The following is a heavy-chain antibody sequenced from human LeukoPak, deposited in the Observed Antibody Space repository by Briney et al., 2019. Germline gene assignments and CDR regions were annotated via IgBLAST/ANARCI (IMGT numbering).Heavy chain of an antibody. Sequence: PGGSLRLSCAASGFTFSSYAMSWVRQAPGKGLVWVSAISGSGGSTYYADSVKGRFTISRDNSKNTLYLQMSSLRAEDTAVYYCAKPGSLIAASGMDYWGQGTLVTVSS. CDR3: AKPGSLIAASGMDY. CDR2: ISGSGGST. CDR1: GFTFSSYA. D-gene: IGHD6-25*01. V-gene: IGHV3-23*01. J-gene: IGHJ4*02.